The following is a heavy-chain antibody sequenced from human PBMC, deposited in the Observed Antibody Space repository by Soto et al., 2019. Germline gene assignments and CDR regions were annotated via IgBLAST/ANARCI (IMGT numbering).Heavy chain of an antibody. CDR2: ISASGGET. J-gene: IGHJ6*02. CDR1: GLTFSTYT. CDR3: ANRPRYYNMDV. V-gene: IGHV3-23*01. Sequence: GSLRLSFAASGLTFSTYTMTWVRQAPGKGLEWVSGISASGGETYYADSVRGRFTISRDNSKNTLYLQLSRLRADDTAVYYCANRPRYYNMDVWGQGTTVTVS.